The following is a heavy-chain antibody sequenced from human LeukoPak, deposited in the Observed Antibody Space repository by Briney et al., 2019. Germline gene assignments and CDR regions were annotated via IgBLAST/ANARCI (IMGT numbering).Heavy chain of an antibody. CDR1: GFTLSSFG. J-gene: IGHJ4*02. CDR3: ARDPWGYFDSSGYSAYYFDS. CDR2: ISYDGNND. V-gene: IGHV3-30*19. D-gene: IGHD3-22*01. Sequence: PGGSLRLSCAASGFTLSSFGMHWVRQAPGKGLEWVAVISYDGNNDYYADSVKGRFTVSRDNFENTVFLEMNSLRFDDTAIYYCARDPWGYFDSSGYSAYYFDSWGQGALVTVSS.